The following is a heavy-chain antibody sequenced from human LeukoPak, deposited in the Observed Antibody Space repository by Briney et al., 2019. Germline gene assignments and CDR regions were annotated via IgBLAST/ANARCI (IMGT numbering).Heavy chain of an antibody. D-gene: IGHD2-15*01. CDR2: ISSGASTI. Sequence: QPGRSLRLSCAASGFTFSTYEMNWVRQAPGKGLEWVSYISSGASTIYYADSVKGRFTISRDNAKKSVYLQMSSLRAEDTAVYYCARIFYYYGMDVWGQGTTVTVSS. CDR3: ARIFYYYGMDV. J-gene: IGHJ6*02. CDR1: GFTFSTYE. V-gene: IGHV3-48*03.